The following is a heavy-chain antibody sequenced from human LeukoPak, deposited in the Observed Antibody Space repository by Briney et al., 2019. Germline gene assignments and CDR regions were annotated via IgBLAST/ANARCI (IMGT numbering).Heavy chain of an antibody. Sequence: ASVKVSCKASGGTFSSYAISWLRQAPGQGLEWMGRIIPILGIANYAQKFQGRVTITADKPTSTAYMELSSLRSEDTAVYYCARDRDIAVAGQRWFDYWGQGTLVTVSS. CDR2: IIPILGIA. CDR3: ARDRDIAVAGQRWFDY. J-gene: IGHJ4*02. D-gene: IGHD6-19*01. CDR1: GGTFSSYA. V-gene: IGHV1-69*04.